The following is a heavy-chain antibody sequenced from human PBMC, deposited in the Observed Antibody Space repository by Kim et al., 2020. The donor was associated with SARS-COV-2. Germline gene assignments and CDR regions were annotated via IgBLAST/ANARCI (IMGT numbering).Heavy chain of an antibody. CDR2: INGNGGST. CDR3: YRDTGPIIGGPATCSYF. CDR1: GFTFSNYA. J-gene: IGHJ2*01. Sequence: GGSLRLSCAASGFTFSNYAMSWVRQAPGKGLEWVAGINGNGGSTTSADAVNGHVSITRSNSKNTLYLHLHMHSLKNTATSYCYRDTGPIIGGPATCSYF. V-gene: IGHV3-23*01. D-gene: IGHD3-3*01.